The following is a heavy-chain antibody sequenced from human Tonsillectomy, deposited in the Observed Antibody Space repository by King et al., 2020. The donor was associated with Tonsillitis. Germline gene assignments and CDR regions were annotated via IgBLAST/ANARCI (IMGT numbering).Heavy chain of an antibody. Sequence: QLVQSGAEVKKPGASVKVSCKASGYTFTSYAMHWVRQAPGQRLEWMGWINAGNGNTKYSQKFQGRDTITRDTSASTAYMELSSLRSEDTAVYYCARGGSSAISAYWGHGTLVTVSS. D-gene: IGHD2-2*01. J-gene: IGHJ4*01. CDR2: INAGNGNT. CDR1: GYTFTSYA. V-gene: IGHV1-3*01. CDR3: ARGGSSAISAY.